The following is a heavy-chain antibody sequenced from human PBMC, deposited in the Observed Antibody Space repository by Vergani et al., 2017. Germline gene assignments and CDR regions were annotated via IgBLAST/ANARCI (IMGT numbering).Heavy chain of an antibody. J-gene: IGHJ4*02. D-gene: IGHD6-19*01. CDR2: ISGSGGST. CDR3: AKNKRVAGRSPTWYFDY. CDR1: GFTFSSYA. Sequence: EVQLLESGGGLVQPGGSLRLSCAASGFTFSSYAMSWVRPAPGKGLEWVSAISGSGGSTDYADSVKGRFTISRDNSKNTLYLQMNSLRAEDTAVYYWAKNKRVAGRSPTWYFDYWGQGTLVTVSS. V-gene: IGHV3-23*01.